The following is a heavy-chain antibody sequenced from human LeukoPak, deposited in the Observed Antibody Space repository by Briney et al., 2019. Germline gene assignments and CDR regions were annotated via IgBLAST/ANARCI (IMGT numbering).Heavy chain of an antibody. CDR1: GYSISSDYY. Sequence: SSETLSLTWAVSGYSISSDYYWGWIRQPPGKGLEWIGSISHGGRTYYNPSFKSRVTTSVDTSKNEVSLKLSSVTAADTAVYYCAGIVGNIEVFDYWGQGTLVTVSS. CDR3: AGIVGNIEVFDY. V-gene: IGHV4-38-2*01. D-gene: IGHD1-26*01. CDR2: ISHGGRT. J-gene: IGHJ4*02.